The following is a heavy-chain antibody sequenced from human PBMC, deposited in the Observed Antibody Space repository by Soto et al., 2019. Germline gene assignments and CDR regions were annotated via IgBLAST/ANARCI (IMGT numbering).Heavy chain of an antibody. Sequence: ASVKVSCKASGYIFTIWRIKWARQAPGQGLEWMGWINAYNGNTNYAQNLQGRLTLTTDTSTTTAYMELRSLRSNDTAIYYCAMVDVYVTPSPQDVWGQGTTVTVSS. CDR3: AMVDVYVTPSPQDV. CDR2: INAYNGNT. J-gene: IGHJ6*02. D-gene: IGHD3-16*01. CDR1: GYIFTIWR. V-gene: IGHV1-18*01.